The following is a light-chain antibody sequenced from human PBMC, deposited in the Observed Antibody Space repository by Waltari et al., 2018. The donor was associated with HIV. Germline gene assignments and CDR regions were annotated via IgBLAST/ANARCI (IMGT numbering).Light chain of an antibody. CDR3: AAWDDSLSGRV. J-gene: IGLJ3*02. V-gene: IGLV1-47*01. Sequence: QSVLPQSPSASGTPGQRVTISCSGSSSNLGSNYVYWYQQLPGTAPKLLIYGSNQRPPGVPDRFSGSKSGTSASLAISGLRSEDEADYYCAAWDDSLSGRVFGGGTKLTVL. CDR1: SSNLGSNY. CDR2: GSN.